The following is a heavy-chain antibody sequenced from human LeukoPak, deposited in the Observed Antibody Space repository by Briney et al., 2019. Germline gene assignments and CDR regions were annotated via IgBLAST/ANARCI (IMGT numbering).Heavy chain of an antibody. D-gene: IGHD3-22*01. Sequence: GGSLRLSCAASGFTFDDYAMHWVRQAPGKGLEWVSLISWDGGSTYYADSVKGRFTISRDNSKNSLYLQMNSPRAEDTALYYCAKGAYYYDSSGSYYFDYWGQGTLVTVSS. CDR2: ISWDGGST. CDR1: GFTFDDYA. V-gene: IGHV3-43D*03. CDR3: AKGAYYYDSSGSYYFDY. J-gene: IGHJ4*02.